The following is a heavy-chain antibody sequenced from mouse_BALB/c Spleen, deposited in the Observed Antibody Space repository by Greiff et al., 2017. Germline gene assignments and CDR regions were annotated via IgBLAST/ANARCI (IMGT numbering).Heavy chain of an antibody. V-gene: IGHV1-18*01. Sequence: EVQLQESGPELVKPGASVKIPCKASGYTFTDYNMDWVKQSHGKSLEWIGDINPNNGGTIYNQKFKGKATLTVDKSSSTAYMELRSLTSEDTAVYYCARGANYYGSSYPFAYWGQGTLVTVSA. CDR3: ARGANYYGSSYPFAY. CDR2: INPNNGGT. J-gene: IGHJ3*01. CDR1: GYTFTDYN. D-gene: IGHD1-1*01.